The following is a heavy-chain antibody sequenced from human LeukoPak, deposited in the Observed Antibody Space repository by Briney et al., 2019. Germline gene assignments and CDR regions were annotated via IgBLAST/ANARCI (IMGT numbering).Heavy chain of an antibody. Sequence: ASVKVSCKASGGTFSSYAISWVRQAPGQGLEWMGWINPNSGGTNYAQKFQGWVTMTRDTSISTAYMELSRLRSDDTAVYYRARDLTVAGTGFDYWGQGTLVTVSS. CDR2: INPNSGGT. CDR1: GGTFSSYA. CDR3: ARDLTVAGTGFDY. V-gene: IGHV1-2*04. D-gene: IGHD6-19*01. J-gene: IGHJ4*02.